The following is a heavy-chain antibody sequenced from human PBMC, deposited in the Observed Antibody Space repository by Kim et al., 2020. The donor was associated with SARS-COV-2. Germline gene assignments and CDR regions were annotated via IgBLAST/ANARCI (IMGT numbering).Heavy chain of an antibody. J-gene: IGHJ6*02. CDR1: GGSISSGGYY. Sequence: SETLSLTCTVSGGSISSGGYYWSWIRQHPGKGLEWIGYIYYSGSTYYNPSLKSRVTISVDTSKNQFSLKLSSVTAADTAVYYCARARTTYYYGMDVWGQGTTVTVSS. D-gene: IGHD4-17*01. CDR2: IYYSGST. V-gene: IGHV4-31*03. CDR3: ARARTTYYYGMDV.